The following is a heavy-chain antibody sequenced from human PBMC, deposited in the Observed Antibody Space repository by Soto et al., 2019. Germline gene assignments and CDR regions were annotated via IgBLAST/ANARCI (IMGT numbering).Heavy chain of an antibody. CDR2: ISGSNGNI. D-gene: IGHD3-10*01. CDR3: AKVLIGGSGSSRYMDV. V-gene: IGHV3-23*01. Sequence: EVQLLESGGGLEQPGGSLRLSCVASGFTFSSYAMSWVRKAPGQGLEWVSGISGSNGNIHYAACVKGRFTISRDNSKNTLDLQMSSLGAEDTAVYYCAKVLIGGSGSSRYMDVSGKGTTDTVSS. CDR1: GFTFSSYA. J-gene: IGHJ6*03.